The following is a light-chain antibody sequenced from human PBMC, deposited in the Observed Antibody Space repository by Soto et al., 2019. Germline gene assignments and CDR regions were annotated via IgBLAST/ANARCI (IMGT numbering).Light chain of an antibody. J-gene: IGKJ1*01. V-gene: IGKV4-1*01. CDR1: QSLLYRTSNKDY. Sequence: IVMAQSPDSLAVSLGERATINCKSSQSLLYRTSNKDYLAWYQQRPGQPPKLLIHWASTRESGVPDRFSGSVSGTDFTLTISSLQAEDVAVYYCHQYHTVPWTFGQGTKVEI. CDR3: HQYHTVPWT. CDR2: WAS.